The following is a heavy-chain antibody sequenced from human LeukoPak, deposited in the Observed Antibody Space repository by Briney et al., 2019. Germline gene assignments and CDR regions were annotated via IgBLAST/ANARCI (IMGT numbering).Heavy chain of an antibody. D-gene: IGHD3-16*02. CDR3: ARDGIGYYDYAWGSYRYEGVVFSDY. CDR2: ISAYNGNT. J-gene: IGHJ4*02. V-gene: IGHV1-18*01. CDR1: GYTFTSYG. Sequence: GASVKVSCKASGYTFTSYGISWVRQAPGQGLEWMGWISAYNGNTNYAQKLQGRVTMTTDTSTSTAYMELRSLRSDDTAVYYCARDGIGYYDYAWGSYRYEGVVFSDYWGQGTLVTVSS.